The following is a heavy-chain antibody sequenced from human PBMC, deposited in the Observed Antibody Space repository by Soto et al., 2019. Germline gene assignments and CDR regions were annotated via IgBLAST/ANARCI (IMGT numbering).Heavy chain of an antibody. V-gene: IGHV3-13*04. Sequence: GGSLRLSCAASGFTFSSYDMHWVRQATGKGLEWVSAIGTAGDTYYPGSVKGRFTISRENAKNSLYLQMNSLSAGDTAVYYCARDLKVRCIRPKIREVYYYYCGVNVWRQGTTVNVTA. CDR1: GFTFSSYD. J-gene: IGHJ6*01. D-gene: IGHD2-8*01. CDR3: ARDLKVRCIRPKIREVYYYYCGVNV. CDR2: IGTAGDT.